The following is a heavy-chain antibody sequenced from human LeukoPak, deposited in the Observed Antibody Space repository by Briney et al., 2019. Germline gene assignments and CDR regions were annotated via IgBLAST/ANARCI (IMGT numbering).Heavy chain of an antibody. V-gene: IGHV1-2*02. D-gene: IGHD3-9*01. J-gene: IGHJ4*02. CDR2: INPNSGGT. CDR1: GYTFTGYY. CDR3: ARARSDILTGHPFDY. Sequence: GASVKVSCKASGYTFTGYYMHWERQAPGQGLEWMGWINPNSGGTNYAQKFLGRVTMTRDTSISTAYMELSRLRSDDTAVYYCARARSDILTGHPFDYWGQGTLVTVSS.